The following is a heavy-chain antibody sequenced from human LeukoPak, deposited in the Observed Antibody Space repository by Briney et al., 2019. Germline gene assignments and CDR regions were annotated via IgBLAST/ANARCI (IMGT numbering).Heavy chain of an antibody. CDR3: ARDRESSSKGHFDY. CDR1: GFTFSSYA. Sequence: LPGKSLRLSCAASGFTFSSYAMHWVRQAPGRRPEWVAVMSYDGTNIFYSDSVKGRFTISGDNSKNTLFLQMNSLRAEDTAVYYCARDRESSSKGHFDYWGQGTLVTVSS. J-gene: IGHJ4*02. V-gene: IGHV3-30-3*01. D-gene: IGHD2-15*01. CDR2: MSYDGTNI.